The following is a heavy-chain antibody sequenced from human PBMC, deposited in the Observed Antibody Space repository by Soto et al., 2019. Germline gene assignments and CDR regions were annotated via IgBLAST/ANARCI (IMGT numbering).Heavy chain of an antibody. V-gene: IGHV3-15*01. CDR3: TTEAPTTVTTYYYYGMDV. CDR1: GLSGTNAW. Sequence: GGSLRLSCAVSGLSGTNAWMTWVRQAPGKGLEWVGRIKSKTDGGTTDYAAPVKGRFTISRDDSKNTLYLQMNSLKTEDTAVYYCTTEAPTTVTTYYYYGMDVWGQGTTVTVSS. CDR2: IKSKTDGGTT. J-gene: IGHJ6*02. D-gene: IGHD4-17*01.